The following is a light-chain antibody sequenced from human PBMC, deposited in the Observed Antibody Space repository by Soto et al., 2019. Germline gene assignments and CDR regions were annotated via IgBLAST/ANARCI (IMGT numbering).Light chain of an antibody. CDR1: QSVSSSY. J-gene: IGKJ4*01. CDR2: AAS. CDR3: QKYSTPLT. V-gene: IGKV3-20*01. Sequence: EIGLTQSPVTLTLSPGERATLSCRTSQSVSSSYLAFYQQTPGQAPCLLIYAASSRATGTPNSCSGSGCGEDFPLTISLLQPEDAAEYCCQKYSTPLTFGRGTKVDIK.